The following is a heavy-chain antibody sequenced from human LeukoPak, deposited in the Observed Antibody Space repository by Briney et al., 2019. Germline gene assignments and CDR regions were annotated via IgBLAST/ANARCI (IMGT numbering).Heavy chain of an antibody. CDR2: IYYSGST. CDR3: ARAAREMATTPDFDY. D-gene: IGHD5-24*01. Sequence: PSETLSLTRTVSGGSISSYYWSWIRQPPGKGLEWIGYIYYSGSTNYNPSLKSRVTISVDTSKNQFSLKLSSVTAADTAVYYCARAAREMATTPDFDYWGQGTLVTVSS. CDR1: GGSISSYY. V-gene: IGHV4-59*01. J-gene: IGHJ4*02.